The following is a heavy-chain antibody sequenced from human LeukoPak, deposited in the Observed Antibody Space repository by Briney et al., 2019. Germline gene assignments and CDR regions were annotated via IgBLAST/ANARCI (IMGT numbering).Heavy chain of an antibody. V-gene: IGHV1-46*01. J-gene: IGHJ4*02. CDR2: INPSGGST. CDR3: ARAPPYCGGDCYFDY. Sequence: GASVKVSCKASGYTFTSYYIHWVRQAPGQGLEWMGIINPSGGSTNYAQKFQGRVTMTRDTSTSTVYMELSSLRSDDTAVYYCARAPPYCGGDCYFDYWGQGTLVTVSS. CDR1: GYTFTSYY. D-gene: IGHD2-21*02.